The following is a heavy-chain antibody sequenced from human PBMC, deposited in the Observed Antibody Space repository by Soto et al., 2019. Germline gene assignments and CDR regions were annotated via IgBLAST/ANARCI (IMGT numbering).Heavy chain of an antibody. V-gene: IGHV3-23*01. CDR3: ARGDRGGSGSPASYYYSGLDV. J-gene: IGHJ6*02. CDR2: VSAGGDMT. D-gene: IGHD3-10*01. Sequence: DGQLLESGGHLVQPGGSLRLACAASGFTFSSYAMSWVRQAPGKGLEWVSSVSAGGDMTYYSDSVKGRFTISRDNSNNALFLQMNSLRIEDTALYYCARGDRGGSGSPASYYYSGLDVWGQGTTVTVS. CDR1: GFTFSSYA.